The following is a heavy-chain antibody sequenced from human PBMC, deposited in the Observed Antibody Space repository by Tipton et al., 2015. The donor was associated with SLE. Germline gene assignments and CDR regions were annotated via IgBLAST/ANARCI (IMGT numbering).Heavy chain of an antibody. CDR2: IRYDGSVE. J-gene: IGHJ4*02. Sequence: SLRLSCAASGFHFSIYGMHWVRQAPGKGLEWVAFIRYDGSVEDYADSVKGRFTISRDNSKNTLYLQMNNLRDEDTAAYHCAKVGSGWYGVDYWGQRIMVTVSS. D-gene: IGHD6-19*01. V-gene: IGHV3-30*02. CDR3: AKVGSGWYGVDY. CDR1: GFHFSIYG.